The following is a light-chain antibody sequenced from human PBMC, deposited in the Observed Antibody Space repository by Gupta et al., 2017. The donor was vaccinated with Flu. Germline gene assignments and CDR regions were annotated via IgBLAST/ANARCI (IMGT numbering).Light chain of an antibody. J-gene: IGKJ2*01. CDR2: AAS. V-gene: IGKV1-39*01. CDR3: QQTYMTPPEN. Sequence: DIQVTQFPSTLSASVGDRVTINCRTSQNIQRYLNWYQQRPGKAPKLLIYAASTLHSGVPSRFSGSGSGTNFTLTVSDLQYDDFATYFCQQTYMTPPENFGQGTKVEI. CDR1: QNIQRY.